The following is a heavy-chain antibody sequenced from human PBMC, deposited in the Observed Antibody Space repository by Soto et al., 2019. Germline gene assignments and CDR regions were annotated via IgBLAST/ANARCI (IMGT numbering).Heavy chain of an antibody. D-gene: IGHD1-26*01. CDR1: SISTYY. J-gene: IGHJ4*02. Sequence: QVQLQESGPGLVKPSETLSLTCTVDSISTYYWNWIRQSPGKGLEWIGYIYYMGRTNYNPSLRSRATMSIDTSRNQFSLKLRSVTAADTAVYYCARDPVGVTHFDYWGQGALVTVSS. V-gene: IGHV4-59*01. CDR2: IYYMGRT. CDR3: ARDPVGVTHFDY.